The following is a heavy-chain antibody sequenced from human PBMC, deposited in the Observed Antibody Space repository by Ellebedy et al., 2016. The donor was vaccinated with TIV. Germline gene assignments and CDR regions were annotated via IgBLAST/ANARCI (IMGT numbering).Heavy chain of an antibody. CDR3: ARERDASMASYYYYGMDV. CDR2: INPNSGGT. CDR1: GYTFTAYY. J-gene: IGHJ6*02. D-gene: IGHD5-18*01. V-gene: IGHV1-2*02. Sequence: AASVKVSCKASGYTFTAYYMHWVRQAPGQGLEWMGWINPNSGGTNLPQKFQGRVTMTRDRSTSTAYMELSRLRSDDTAVYYCARERDASMASYYYYGMDVWGQGTTVTVSS.